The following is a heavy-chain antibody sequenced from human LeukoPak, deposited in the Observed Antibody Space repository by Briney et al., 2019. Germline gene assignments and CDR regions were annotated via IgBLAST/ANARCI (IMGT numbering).Heavy chain of an antibody. CDR1: GYTFTSYY. CDR3: ARDYYDSSGYDY. D-gene: IGHD3-22*01. Sequence: ASVKVSCKASGYTFTSYYMHWVRQAPGQGLEWMGWISAYNGNTNYAQKLQGRVTMTTDTSTSTAYMELRSLRSDDTAVYYCARDYYDSSGYDYWGQGTLVTVSS. V-gene: IGHV1-18*04. CDR2: ISAYNGNT. J-gene: IGHJ4*02.